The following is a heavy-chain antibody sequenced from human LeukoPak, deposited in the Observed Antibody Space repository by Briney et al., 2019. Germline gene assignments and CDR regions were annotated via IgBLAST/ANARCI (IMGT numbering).Heavy chain of an antibody. CDR1: KFTFSNYG. CDR2: IWYDGSDK. J-gene: IGHJ4*02. V-gene: IGHV3-33*08. D-gene: IGHD3-16*01. Sequence: GGSLRLSCAASKFTFSNYGMHWVRQAPGKGLDWVAIIWYDGSDKYYADSVKGRFTISRDNSKNTLYLQMNSLRVEDTVVYYCARGGLTTDYWGQGTLVTVSS. CDR3: ARGGLTTDY.